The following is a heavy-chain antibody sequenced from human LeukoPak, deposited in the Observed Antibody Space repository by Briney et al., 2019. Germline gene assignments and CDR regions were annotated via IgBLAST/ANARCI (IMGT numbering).Heavy chain of an antibody. D-gene: IGHD3-22*01. J-gene: IGHJ3*02. CDR3: ARAYYYGSSGYLVAFDI. Sequence: PGGSLRLSCAASGFTFSSYGMHWVRQAPGKGLEWVAVISYDGSDKYYADSVKGRFTISRDNSKNTLYLQVNSLRPEDTAIYYCARAYYYGSSGYLVAFDIWGQGTMVTVSS. CDR2: ISYDGSDK. CDR1: GFTFSSYG. V-gene: IGHV3-30*03.